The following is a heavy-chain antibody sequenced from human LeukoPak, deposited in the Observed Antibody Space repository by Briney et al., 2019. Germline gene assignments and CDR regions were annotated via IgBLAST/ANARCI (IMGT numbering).Heavy chain of an antibody. Sequence: GGSLRLSCAASGFTFSSYAMHWVRQAPGKGLEWVAVISYDGSNKYYADSVKGRFTISRDNSKNTLYLQMNSLRAEDTAVYYCARDEWYWYSRKFDYWGQGTLVTVSS. CDR2: ISYDGSNK. V-gene: IGHV3-30-3*01. CDR3: ARDEWYWYSRKFDY. J-gene: IGHJ4*02. CDR1: GFTFSSYA. D-gene: IGHD6-13*01.